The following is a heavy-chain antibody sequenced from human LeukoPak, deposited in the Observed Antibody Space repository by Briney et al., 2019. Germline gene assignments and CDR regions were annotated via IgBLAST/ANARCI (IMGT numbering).Heavy chain of an antibody. CDR3: AKDIVVVPAAMQADY. Sequence: GGSLRLSCAASGFTFSSYAMSWVGQAPGKGLEWVSAISGSGGSTYYADSVKGRFTISRDNSKNTLYLQMNSLRAEDTAVYYCAKDIVVVPAAMQADYWGQGTLVTVSS. CDR2: ISGSGGST. J-gene: IGHJ4*02. CDR1: GFTFSSYA. V-gene: IGHV3-23*01. D-gene: IGHD2-2*01.